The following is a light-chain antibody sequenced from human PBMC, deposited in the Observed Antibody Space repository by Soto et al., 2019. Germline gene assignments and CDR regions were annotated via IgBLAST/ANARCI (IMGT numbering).Light chain of an antibody. CDR3: SSYTSSTTWV. J-gene: IGLJ3*02. CDR1: SSDVGGYHY. V-gene: IGLV2-8*01. CDR2: EVS. Sequence: QSVLTQPPSASGSPGQSVTISCTGTSSDVGGYHYVSWYQQHPGKAPKLMIYEVSKRPSGVPDRFSGSKSGNTASLTVSGLQAEDEADYYCSSYTSSTTWVFGGGTKVTV.